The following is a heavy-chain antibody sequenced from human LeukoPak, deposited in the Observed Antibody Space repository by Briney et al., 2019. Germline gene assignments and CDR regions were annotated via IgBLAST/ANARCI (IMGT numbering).Heavy chain of an antibody. CDR1: GFTFSSYA. J-gene: IGHJ4*02. CDR3: AKTKGYPYYFDY. CDR2: ISGSGGST. V-gene: IGHV3-23*01. Sequence: PGGSLRLSCVASGFTFSSYAVTWVRQAPGEGLEWVSAISGSGGSTYYADSVKGRFTISRDNSKNTLYLQMNSLGAEDTAVYSCAKTKGYPYYFDYWGQGILVTVSS. D-gene: IGHD6-13*01.